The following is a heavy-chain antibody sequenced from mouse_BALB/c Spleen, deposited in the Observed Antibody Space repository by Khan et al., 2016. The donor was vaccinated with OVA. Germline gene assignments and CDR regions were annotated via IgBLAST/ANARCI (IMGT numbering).Heavy chain of an antibody. CDR1: GFSLTDHG. V-gene: IGHV2-6-5*01. CDR2: IWGGGST. Sequence: QMQLEESGPGLVAPSQSLAITCTVSGFSLTDHGVSWIRQPPGKGLEWLGVIWGGGSTYYNSVLKSRLSISKDNSKSQVFLKMNNLQTDDTAMYYCAKQIWSPYYGMDYWGQGTSVTVSS. D-gene: IGHD1-1*02. J-gene: IGHJ4*01. CDR3: AKQIWSPYYGMDY.